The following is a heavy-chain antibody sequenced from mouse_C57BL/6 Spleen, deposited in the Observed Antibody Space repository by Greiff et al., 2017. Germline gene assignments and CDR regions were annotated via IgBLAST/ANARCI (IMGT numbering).Heavy chain of an antibody. CDR1: GYTFTSYW. Sequence: QVQLQQPGAELVRPGTSVKLSCKASGYTFTSYWMHWVKQRPGQGLEWIGVIDPSDSYTNYNQKFKGKATLTVDTSSSTAYMQLSSLTSEDSAVYYCAGTGDFDYWGQGTTLTVSS. V-gene: IGHV1-59*01. J-gene: IGHJ2*01. CDR3: AGTGDFDY. D-gene: IGHD3-3*01. CDR2: IDPSDSYT.